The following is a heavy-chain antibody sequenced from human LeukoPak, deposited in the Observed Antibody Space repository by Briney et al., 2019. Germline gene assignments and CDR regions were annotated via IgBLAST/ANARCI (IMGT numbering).Heavy chain of an antibody. CDR1: GFTFSSYG. V-gene: IGHV3-30*03. J-gene: IGHJ3*02. CDR2: ISYDGSNK. Sequence: GRSLRLSCAASGFTFSSYGMHWVRQAPGKGLEWVAVISYDGSNKYYADSVKGRFTISRDNAKNTLYLQMNSLRAEDTAVYYCARDKGGYSYVDDAFDIWGQGTMVTVSS. CDR3: ARDKGGYSYVDDAFDI. D-gene: IGHD5-18*01.